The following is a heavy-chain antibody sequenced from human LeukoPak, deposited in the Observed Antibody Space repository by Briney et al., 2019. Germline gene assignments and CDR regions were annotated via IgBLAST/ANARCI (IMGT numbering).Heavy chain of an antibody. CDR2: INHSGST. Sequence: SETLSLTCAVYGESFSGYYWSWIRQPPGKGLEWIGEINHSGSTYYNPSLKSRVTISVDTSKNQFSLKLSSVTAADTAVYYCRYCSSTSCSIFDYWGQGTLVTVSS. V-gene: IGHV4-34*01. CDR1: GESFSGYY. J-gene: IGHJ4*02. CDR3: RYCSSTSCSIFDY. D-gene: IGHD2-2*01.